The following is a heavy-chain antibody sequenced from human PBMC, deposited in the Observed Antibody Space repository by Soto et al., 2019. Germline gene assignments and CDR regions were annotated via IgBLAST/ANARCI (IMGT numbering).Heavy chain of an antibody. Sequence: SETLSLTCAVSGVSISSGNWWTWVRQSPQRGLEYIGEIFHDGTANYYPSFERRVAISVDTSKNQFSLKLTSVTAADTAIYFCARLVYETRLNYMYFDFWGQGTLVTVSS. J-gene: IGHJ4*02. CDR1: GVSISSGNW. CDR3: ARLVYETRLNYMYFDF. D-gene: IGHD3-10*01. CDR2: IFHDGTA. V-gene: IGHV4-4*02.